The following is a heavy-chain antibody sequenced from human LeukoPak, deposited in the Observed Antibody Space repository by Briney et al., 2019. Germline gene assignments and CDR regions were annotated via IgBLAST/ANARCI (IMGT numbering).Heavy chain of an antibody. CDR3: AGLIRPGWFDP. Sequence: PSETLSLTCTVSGASISSSTDYWGWFRQPPGKGLEWIANIYYSGSTYYNPSLKSQLTISVDTSKNQFSLKLSSVTAADTAVYYCAGLIRPGWFDPWGQGTLVTVSS. J-gene: IGHJ5*02. V-gene: IGHV4-39*01. D-gene: IGHD1-14*01. CDR1: GASISSSTDY. CDR2: IYYSGST.